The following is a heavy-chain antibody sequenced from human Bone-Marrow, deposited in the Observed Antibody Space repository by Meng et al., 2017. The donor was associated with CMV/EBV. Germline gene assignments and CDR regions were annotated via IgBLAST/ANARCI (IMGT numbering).Heavy chain of an antibody. CDR1: GGSFSCYY. Sequence: YGGSFSCYYWSWIRQPPGKGLEWIGEINHSGSTNYNPSLKSRVTISVDTSKNQFSLKLSSVTAADTAVYYCARRRYCSSTSCYSFGPWGQGTLVTVSS. D-gene: IGHD2-2*01. V-gene: IGHV4-34*01. J-gene: IGHJ5*02. CDR3: ARRRYCSSTSCYSFGP. CDR2: INHSGST.